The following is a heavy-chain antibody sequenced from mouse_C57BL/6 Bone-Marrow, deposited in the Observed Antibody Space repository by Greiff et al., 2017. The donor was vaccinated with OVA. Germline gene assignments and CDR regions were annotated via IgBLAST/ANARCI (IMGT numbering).Heavy chain of an antibody. CDR1: GFTFSSYA. J-gene: IGHJ4*01. CDR2: ISDGGSYT. Sequence: EVKVVESGGGLVKPGGSLKLSCAASGFTFSSYAMSWVRQTPEKRLEWVATISDGGSYTYYPDNVKGRFTISRDNAKNNLYLQMSHLKSEDTAMYYCAREDEDYAMDYWGQGTSVTVSS. V-gene: IGHV5-4*01. CDR3: AREDEDYAMDY.